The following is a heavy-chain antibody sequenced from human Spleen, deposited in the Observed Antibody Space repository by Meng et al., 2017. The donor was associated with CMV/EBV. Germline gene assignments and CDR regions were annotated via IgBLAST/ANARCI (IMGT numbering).Heavy chain of an antibody. CDR2: ISYNEDNK. D-gene: IGHD1-26*01. V-gene: IGHV3-30-3*01. Sequence: GESLKISCAASGFTFSSYEMNWVRQAPGKGLEWVAVISYNEDNKYYTDSVKGRFTVSRDISTNTLYLRMNSLTIEDTAVYYCAREQWEVPHGPLDSWGRGTLVTVSS. CDR3: AREQWEVPHGPLDS. J-gene: IGHJ4*02. CDR1: GFTFSSYE.